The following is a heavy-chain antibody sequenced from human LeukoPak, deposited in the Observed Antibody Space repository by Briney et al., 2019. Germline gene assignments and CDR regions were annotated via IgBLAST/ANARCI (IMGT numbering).Heavy chain of an antibody. Sequence: ASVKVSCKASGYTFTGYYMHWVRQAPGQGLEWMGWINPNSGGTNYAQKFQGWVTMTRDTSISTAYMELSRLRSDDTAVYYCARDSSGWYGGPEDYWGQGTLVTVSS. D-gene: IGHD6-19*01. J-gene: IGHJ4*02. CDR2: INPNSGGT. V-gene: IGHV1-2*04. CDR1: GYTFTGYY. CDR3: ARDSSGWYGGPEDY.